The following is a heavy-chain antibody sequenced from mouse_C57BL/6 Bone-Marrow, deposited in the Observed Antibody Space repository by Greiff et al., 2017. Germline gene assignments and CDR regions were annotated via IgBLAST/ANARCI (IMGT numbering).Heavy chain of an antibody. J-gene: IGHJ2*01. Sequence: VQLKESVAELVRPGASVKLSCTASGFNIKNTYMHWVKQRPEQGLEWIGRIDPANGNTKYAPKFQGKATITADTSSNTAYLQLSSLTSEDTAIYYCARSFYYYGSSSYYFDYWGQGTTLTVSS. V-gene: IGHV14-3*01. CDR2: IDPANGNT. D-gene: IGHD1-1*01. CDR3: ARSFYYYGSSSYYFDY. CDR1: GFNIKNTY.